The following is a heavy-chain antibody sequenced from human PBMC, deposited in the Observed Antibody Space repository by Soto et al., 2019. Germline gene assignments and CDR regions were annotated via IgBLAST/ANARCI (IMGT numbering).Heavy chain of an antibody. CDR2: IYYSGYT. CDR1: GDSIRSYY. CDR3: AKRDVQHSTSNAYFYDH. Sequence: PSETLSLTCTVSGDSIRSYYWSWIRQPPGKGLEWIGYIYYSGYTSYNPSLKSRVTISVDTSKNQFSLKLNSVTAAYTAVYYCAKRDVQHSTSNAYFYDHWGRGVLVTVSS. J-gene: IGHJ4*02. D-gene: IGHD2-21*02. V-gene: IGHV4-59*01.